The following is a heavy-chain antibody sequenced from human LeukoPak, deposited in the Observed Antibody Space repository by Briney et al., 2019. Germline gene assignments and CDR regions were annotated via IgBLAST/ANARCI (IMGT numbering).Heavy chain of an antibody. CDR1: GGSISSSSYY. D-gene: IGHD3-22*01. Sequence: SETLSLTCTVSGGSISSSSYYWGWIRQPPGKGLEWIGSVYYSGSTYYNPSLKSRVTISVDTSKNQFSLKLSSVTAADTAVYYCARLGYYDSSDDYWGQGTLVTVSS. V-gene: IGHV4-39*01. CDR2: VYYSGST. CDR3: ARLGYYDSSDDY. J-gene: IGHJ4*02.